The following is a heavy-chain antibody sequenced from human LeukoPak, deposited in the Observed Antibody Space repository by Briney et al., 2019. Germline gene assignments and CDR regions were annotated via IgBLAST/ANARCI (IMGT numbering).Heavy chain of an antibody. Sequence: ASVKVSCKASGYTFTGYYMHWVRQAPGQGLEWMGWINPNSGGTNYAQKFQGRVTMTRDTSISTAYMELSRLRSDDTAVYYCARVGYSSSWYTGYWFDPWGQGTLVTVSS. CDR3: ARVGYSSSWYTGYWFDP. J-gene: IGHJ5*02. D-gene: IGHD6-13*01. CDR1: GYTFTGYY. V-gene: IGHV1-2*02. CDR2: INPNSGGT.